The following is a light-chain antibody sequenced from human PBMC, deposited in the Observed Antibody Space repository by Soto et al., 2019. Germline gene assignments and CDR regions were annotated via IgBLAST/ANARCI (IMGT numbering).Light chain of an antibody. V-gene: IGKV3-15*01. CDR3: HQYNHWLTWT. CDR2: DSS. CDR1: RSVSSN. Sequence: EIVMTQSPATLSVSPGERATLSCRASRSVSSNLAWYQQKPGQAPRLLIYDSSTRATGIPARFSGSGSGTDFTLTISSLQSADFAVYYCHQYNHWLTWTFGQGTKVEIK. J-gene: IGKJ1*01.